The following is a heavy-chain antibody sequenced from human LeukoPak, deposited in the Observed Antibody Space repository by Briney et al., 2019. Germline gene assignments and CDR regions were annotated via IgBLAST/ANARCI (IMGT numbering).Heavy chain of an antibody. V-gene: IGHV3-48*01. CDR2: ISSSSSTI. CDR3: AREASGHFDY. CDR1: GFTFSSYS. D-gene: IGHD2-15*01. J-gene: IGHJ4*02. Sequence: GGSLRLSCAASGFTFSSYSMNWVRQAPGKGLEWVSYISSSSSTIYYADSVKGRFTISRDNAKNSLYLQMNSLGAEDTAVYYCAREASGHFDYWGQGTLVTVSS.